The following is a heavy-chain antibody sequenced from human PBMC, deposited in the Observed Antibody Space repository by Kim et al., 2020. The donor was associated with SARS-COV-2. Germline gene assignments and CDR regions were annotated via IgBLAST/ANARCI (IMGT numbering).Heavy chain of an antibody. J-gene: IGHJ6*02. V-gene: IGHV3-33*01. CDR3: ARATRDYYGMDV. Sequence: YYADSVKGRFTISRENSKNTLYLQMNRLRAEDTAVYYCARATRDYYGMDVWGQGTTVTVSS.